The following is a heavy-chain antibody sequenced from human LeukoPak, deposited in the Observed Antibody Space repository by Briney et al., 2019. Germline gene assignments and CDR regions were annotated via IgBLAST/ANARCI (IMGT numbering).Heavy chain of an antibody. D-gene: IGHD5-18*01. CDR2: ISSSSSYI. V-gene: IGHV3-21*01. CDR1: GFTFSSYS. CDR3: ARKRPPGYSSNWFDP. Sequence: GGSLRLSCAASGFTFSSYSMNWVRQAPGKGLEWVSSISSSSSYIYYADSVKGRFTISRDNAKNSLYLQMNSLRAEDTAVYYCARKRPPGYSSNWFDPWGQGTLVTVSS. J-gene: IGHJ5*02.